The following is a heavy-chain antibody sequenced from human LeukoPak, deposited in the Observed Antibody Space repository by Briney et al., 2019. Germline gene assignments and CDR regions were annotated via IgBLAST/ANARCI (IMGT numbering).Heavy chain of an antibody. V-gene: IGHV1-18*01. D-gene: IGHD6-6*01. CDR3: ARGEWSIVARPKRFDP. CDR1: GYTFTSYG. Sequence: ASVKVSCKASGYTFTSYGISWVRQAPGQGLEWMGWISAYNGNTNYAQKLQGRVTMTTDTSTSTAYMELRSLRSDDTAVYYCARGEWSIVARPKRFDPWGQGTLVTVSS. J-gene: IGHJ5*02. CDR2: ISAYNGNT.